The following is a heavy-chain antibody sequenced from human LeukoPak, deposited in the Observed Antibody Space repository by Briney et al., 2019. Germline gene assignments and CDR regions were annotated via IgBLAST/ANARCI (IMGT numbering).Heavy chain of an antibody. J-gene: IGHJ3*02. CDR1: GGPISSGGYS. Sequence: SDPLSLTCAVSGGPISSGGYSWRSIRQPPGGGLDRIGYIYHSGSTYYNPSLKSRVTISVDRSKNQLSLKLSSVTAADTAVYYCAREEYSGSNGFDIWGQGTMVTVSS. D-gene: IGHD5-12*01. CDR3: AREEYSGSNGFDI. V-gene: IGHV4-30-2*01. CDR2: IYHSGST.